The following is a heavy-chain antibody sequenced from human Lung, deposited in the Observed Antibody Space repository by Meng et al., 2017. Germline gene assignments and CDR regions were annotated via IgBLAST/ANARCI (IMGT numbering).Heavy chain of an antibody. J-gene: IGHJ4*02. CDR3: ARAEEEYCSGGSCPNFDF. CDR2: ISGYNGNT. V-gene: IGHV1-18*01. Sequence: QVQLVQSGGAVKKPGASVKVSCKASGYIFTRYGITWVRQAPGQGLEWMGWISGYNGNTNYAQKLQGRVTMTTDTSTSTAYMELRSLRSDDTAVYYCARAEEEYCSGGSCPNFDFWGQGTLVTVSS. D-gene: IGHD2-15*01. CDR1: GYIFTRYG.